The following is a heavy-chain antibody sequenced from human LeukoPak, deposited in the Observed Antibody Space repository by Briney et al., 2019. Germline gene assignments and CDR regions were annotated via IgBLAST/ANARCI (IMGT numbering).Heavy chain of an antibody. CDR1: GFTFSSYG. Sequence: GGPLRLSGAASGFTFSSYGTHWFRQAPGKGLGWVGVLRYDGSKQYYADSVKGRFTISTDNSKNTLYLQMNSLRAEDTAVYYCASFGEAANDAFDIWGQGTMVTVSS. D-gene: IGHD2-15*01. V-gene: IGHV3-33*01. CDR3: ASFGEAANDAFDI. J-gene: IGHJ3*02. CDR2: LRYDGSKQ.